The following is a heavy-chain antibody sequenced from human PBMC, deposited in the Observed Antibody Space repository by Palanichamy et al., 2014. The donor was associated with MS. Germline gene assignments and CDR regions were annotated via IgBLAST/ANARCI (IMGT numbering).Heavy chain of an antibody. J-gene: IGHJ4*02. V-gene: IGHV4-39*01. CDR1: GDSISSSHFY. CDR3: ARHVCLEPVGCASFDF. CDR2: VYYSGST. D-gene: IGHD3-3*01. Sequence: QLQLQGSGPGVVKPSETLSLTCSVSGDSISSSHFYWVWIRQPPGEGLEWIGSVYYSGSTDYNPSLKSRVTISVDTSQNQFSLKLNSVTAADTAVYYCARHVCLEPVGCASFDFWSQGTLVTVSS.